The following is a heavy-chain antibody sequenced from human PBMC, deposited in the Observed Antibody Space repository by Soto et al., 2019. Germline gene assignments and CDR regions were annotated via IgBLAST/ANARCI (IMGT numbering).Heavy chain of an antibody. CDR1: GYSFTTYW. CDR2: IDPSDSYT. Sequence: PGESLKISCKGSGYSFTTYWINWVRQMPGKGLEWMGRIDPSDSYTNYSPSFQGQVTISADKSISTAYLQWSSLKASDTAMYYCARLVDDYSLSDGMDVWGQGTTVTVSS. D-gene: IGHD4-4*01. J-gene: IGHJ6*02. V-gene: IGHV5-10-1*04. CDR3: ARLVDDYSLSDGMDV.